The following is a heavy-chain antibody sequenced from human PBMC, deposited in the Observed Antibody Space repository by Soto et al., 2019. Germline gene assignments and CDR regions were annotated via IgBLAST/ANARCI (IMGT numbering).Heavy chain of an antibody. CDR1: GYSFTSYN. D-gene: IGHD4-17*01. J-gene: IGHJ4*02. V-gene: IGHV1-18*01. CDR3: ARDLRGRAYGGNGLGY. Sequence: VLVKVPLKASGYSFTSYNIHWVRQAPGQGLEWMGWISAYNGTTNYAQKLQGRVTMTTDTSTSTAYMELRSLRSDDTAVYYCARDLRGRAYGGNGLGYWGQGTLVPVSS. CDR2: ISAYNGTT.